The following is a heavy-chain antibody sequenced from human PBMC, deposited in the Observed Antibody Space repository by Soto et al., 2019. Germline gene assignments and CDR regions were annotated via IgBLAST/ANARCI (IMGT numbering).Heavy chain of an antibody. J-gene: IGHJ6*02. V-gene: IGHV1-18*01. CDR1: GYTFTSHG. CDR3: AREVPYSSSWYSQYYGMDV. Sequence: ASVKVSCKASGYTFTSHGISWVRQAPGQGLEWMGWISAYNGNTNYAQKLQGRVTMTTDTSTSTAYMELRSLRSDDTAVYYCAREVPYSSSWYSQYYGMDVWGQGTTVTVSS. D-gene: IGHD6-13*01. CDR2: ISAYNGNT.